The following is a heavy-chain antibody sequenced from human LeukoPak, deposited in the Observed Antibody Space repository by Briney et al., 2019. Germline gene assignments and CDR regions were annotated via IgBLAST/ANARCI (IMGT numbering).Heavy chain of an antibody. CDR1: GFRFSSNW. Sequence: GGSLRLSCAASGFRFSSNWMTWVRQAPGKGLEWVANIKQDGSKEHYVDSVKGRFTISRDNAKNSLYLQMNSLRAEDTAVYYCARDPYDSGGSAAFDIWGQGTMVTVSS. CDR3: ARDPYDSGGSAAFDI. CDR2: IKQDGSKE. D-gene: IGHD3-22*01. J-gene: IGHJ3*02. V-gene: IGHV3-7*01.